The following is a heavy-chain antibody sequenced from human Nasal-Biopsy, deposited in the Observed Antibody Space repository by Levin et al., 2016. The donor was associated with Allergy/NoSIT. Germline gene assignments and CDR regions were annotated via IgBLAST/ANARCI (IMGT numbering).Heavy chain of an antibody. CDR2: ISSDGGNT. V-gene: IGHV3-74*01. CDR1: GFTFSSYW. Sequence: GESLKISCAASGFTFSSYWMHWVRQVPGKGLVWVSHISSDGGNTDYADSVKGRFTISRDNARNMVYLQMNSLRAEDTAVYYCARDGTTVVTNRALDIWGQGTMVTVSS. D-gene: IGHD4-11*01. CDR3: ARDGTTVVTNRALDI. J-gene: IGHJ3*02.